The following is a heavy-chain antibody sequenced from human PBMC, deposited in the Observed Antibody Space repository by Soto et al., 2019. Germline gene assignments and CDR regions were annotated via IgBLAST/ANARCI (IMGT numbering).Heavy chain of an antibody. CDR1: CGSISSYY. CDR3: ARGRRYYYDSSGPGGAFDI. J-gene: IGHJ3*02. Sequence: SETLSLTCTVSCGSISSYYWSWILHPPGKGLEWIGYIYYSGSTNYNPSLKSRVTISVDTSKNQFSLKLSSVTAADTAVYYCARGRRYYYDSSGPGGAFDIWGQGTMVTVSS. D-gene: IGHD3-22*01. CDR2: IYYSGST. V-gene: IGHV4-59*01.